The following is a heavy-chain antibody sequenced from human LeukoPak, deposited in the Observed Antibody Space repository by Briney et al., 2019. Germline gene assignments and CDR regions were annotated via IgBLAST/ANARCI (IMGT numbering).Heavy chain of an antibody. CDR2: IYYSGST. CDR3: ASMVRRWDAFDI. V-gene: IGHV4-39*01. D-gene: IGHD3-10*01. Sequence: HPSETLSLTCTVSGGSISSSSYYWGWIRQPPGKGLEWIGSIYYSGSTYYNPSLKSRVTISVDTSKNQFSLKLSSVTAADTAVYYCASMVRRWDAFDIWGQGTMVTVSS. J-gene: IGHJ3*02. CDR1: GGSISSSSYY.